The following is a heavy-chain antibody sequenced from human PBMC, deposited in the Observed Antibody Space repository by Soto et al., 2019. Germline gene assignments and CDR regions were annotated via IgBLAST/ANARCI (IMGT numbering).Heavy chain of an antibody. Sequence: SETLSLTCTVSGGSISSYYWSWIRQPPGKGLGWIGYIYYSGSTNYNPSLKSRVTISVDTSKNQFSLKLSSVTAADTAVYYCARGNDYGDYDEMMYFFDDWGQGTLVTVSS. CDR1: GGSISSYY. V-gene: IGHV4-59*01. J-gene: IGHJ4*02. D-gene: IGHD4-17*01. CDR2: IYYSGST. CDR3: ARGNDYGDYDEMMYFFDD.